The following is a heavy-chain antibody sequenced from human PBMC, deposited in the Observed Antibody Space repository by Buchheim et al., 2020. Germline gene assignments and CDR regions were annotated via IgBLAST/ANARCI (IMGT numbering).Heavy chain of an antibody. Sequence: QVQLQESGPGLVKPSQTLSLTCTVSGGSISSGDYYWSWIRQPPGKGLEWIGYIYYSWSTYYNPSLKSRVTISVDTTNNQFSLKLSSVTAADTAVYYCARESGSSSSWGWNGPYYYYYGMDVWGQGTT. J-gene: IGHJ6*02. CDR2: IYYSWST. CDR1: GGSISSGDYY. CDR3: ARESGSSSSWGWNGPYYYYYGMDV. D-gene: IGHD6-6*01. V-gene: IGHV4-30-4*01.